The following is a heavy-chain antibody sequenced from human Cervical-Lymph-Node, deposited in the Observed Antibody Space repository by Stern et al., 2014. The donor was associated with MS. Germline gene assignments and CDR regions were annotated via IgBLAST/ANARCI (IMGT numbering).Heavy chain of an antibody. CDR3: ARDQYCSGGSCSLDY. CDR1: GYTFTSYY. CDR2: INHNGGST. Sequence: VHLVESGAEVKKPGASVTVSCKASGYTFTSYYMHWVRQAPGPGAEWWGIINHNGGSTSYSQKFQGRVTMTRDTSTSTVYMELSSLRSEDTAVYYCARDQYCSGGSCSLDYWGQGTLVTVSS. J-gene: IGHJ4*02. D-gene: IGHD2-15*01. V-gene: IGHV1-46*01.